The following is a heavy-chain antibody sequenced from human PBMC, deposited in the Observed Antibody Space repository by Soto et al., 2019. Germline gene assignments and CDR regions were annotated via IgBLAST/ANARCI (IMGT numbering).Heavy chain of an antibody. V-gene: IGHV4-61*01. Sequence: QVQLQESGPGLVKPSETLSLTCTVSGGSVSSRSYYWSWIRQPPGQGLEWIGYISNIGSTTYSPSLQSRVTISLDTSKNQFSLKLSSVTAADTAVYYCARDTYIYGSDGFDPWGQGTLVTVSS. J-gene: IGHJ5*02. CDR3: ARDTYIYGSDGFDP. D-gene: IGHD5-18*01. CDR2: ISNIGST. CDR1: GGSVSSRSYY.